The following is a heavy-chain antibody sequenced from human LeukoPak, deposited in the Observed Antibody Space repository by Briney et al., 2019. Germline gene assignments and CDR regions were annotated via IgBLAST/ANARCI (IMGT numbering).Heavy chain of an antibody. Sequence: PGGSLRLSCAASGFTFSSYSMNWVRQAQGKGLEWVSSISSSSSYIYYADSVKGRFTISRDNAKNSLYLQMNSLRAEDTAVYYCAREGSSWYRYNWFDPWGQGTLVTVSS. J-gene: IGHJ5*02. V-gene: IGHV3-21*01. CDR2: ISSSSSYI. CDR1: GFTFSSYS. D-gene: IGHD6-13*01. CDR3: AREGSSWYRYNWFDP.